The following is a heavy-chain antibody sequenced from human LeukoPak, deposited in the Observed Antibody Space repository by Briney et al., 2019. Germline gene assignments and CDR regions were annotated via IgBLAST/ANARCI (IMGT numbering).Heavy chain of an antibody. CDR1: GYTFTGYY. V-gene: IGHV1-2*02. Sequence: GASVKVSCKASGYTFTGYYMHWVRQAPGQGLEWMGWINPNSGGTNYAQKFQRRVTMTRDTSISTAYMELSRLRSDDTTVYYYARNRIGGYVDYWGQGTLVTVSS. D-gene: IGHD2-15*01. CDR3: ARNRIGGYVDY. J-gene: IGHJ4*02. CDR2: INPNSGGT.